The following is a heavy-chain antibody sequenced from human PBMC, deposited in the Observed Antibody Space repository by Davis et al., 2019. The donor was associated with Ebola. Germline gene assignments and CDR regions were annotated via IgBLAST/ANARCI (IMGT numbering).Heavy chain of an antibody. CDR1: GFTFSSYG. V-gene: IGHV3-30*02. CDR2: IRYDGSNK. D-gene: IGHD6-19*01. Sequence: GESLKISCAAPGFTFSSYGMHWVRQAPGKGLEWVAFIRYDGSNKYYADSVKGRFTISRDNSKNTLYLQMNSLRAEDTAVYYCAKDNGYSSGWYLDYWGQGTLVTVSS. CDR3: AKDNGYSSGWYLDY. J-gene: IGHJ4*02.